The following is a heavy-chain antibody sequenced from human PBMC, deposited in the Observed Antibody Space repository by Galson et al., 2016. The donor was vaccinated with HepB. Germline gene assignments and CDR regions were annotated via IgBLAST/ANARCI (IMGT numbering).Heavy chain of an antibody. CDR1: GDSVSSNSAA. J-gene: IGHJ6*02. CDR3: AKTIRKIAVAGTFMDYYYYGMDV. V-gene: IGHV6-1*01. Sequence: CAISGDSVSSNSAAWNWIRQSPSRGLEWLGRTYYRSKWYNDYAVSVKSRITINPDTSKNQFSLQLNSVTPEDTAVYYCAKTIRKIAVAGTFMDYYYYGMDVWGQGTTVTVSS. D-gene: IGHD6-19*01. CDR2: TYYRSKWYN.